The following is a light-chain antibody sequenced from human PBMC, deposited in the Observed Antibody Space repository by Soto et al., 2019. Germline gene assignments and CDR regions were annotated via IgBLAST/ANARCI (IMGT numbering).Light chain of an antibody. CDR2: GVS. V-gene: IGKV1-9*01. J-gene: IGKJ4*01. Sequence: DIQLTQSPSFLSASERDRVTMTCRASQVLSSYLAWYQQKPGKAPKLLIYGVSTLQSGVPSRFSGSGSGREFTLTIRSLQPEDFATYYCQQLNTYPLTVGGGTKVVIK. CDR1: QVLSSY. CDR3: QQLNTYPLT.